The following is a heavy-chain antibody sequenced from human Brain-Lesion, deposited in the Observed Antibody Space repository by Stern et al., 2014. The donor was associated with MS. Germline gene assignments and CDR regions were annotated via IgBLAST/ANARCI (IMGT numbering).Heavy chain of an antibody. CDR2: ITEDGTEK. CDR3: ARVYNTIYGIVTQRGSGMDV. V-gene: IGHV3-7*01. D-gene: IGHD3-3*01. CDR1: GFTFGNYW. Sequence: EVQLVESGGGLVQPGGSLTLSCTAAGFTFGNYWMPWVRQAPGQGLEWVANITEDGTEKNYVDSVKGRFTISRDNARNSLYLQMNSLRVEDTALYYCARVYNTIYGIVTQRGSGMDVWGQGTTVIVSS. J-gene: IGHJ6*02.